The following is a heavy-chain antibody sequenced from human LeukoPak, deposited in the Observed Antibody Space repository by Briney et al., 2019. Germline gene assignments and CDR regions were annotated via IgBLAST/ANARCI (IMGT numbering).Heavy chain of an antibody. V-gene: IGHV1-69*05. CDR1: GGTFISYA. CDR2: IIPIFGTA. CDR3: AREVDFWSADMCD. Sequence: VASVKVSCKASGGTFISYAISWVRQAPGQGLEWMGRIIPIFGTANYAQKFQGRVTITTDESTSTAYMELSSLRSEDTAVYYCAREVDFWSADMCDWGQGTLVTVSS. D-gene: IGHD3-3*01. J-gene: IGHJ4*02.